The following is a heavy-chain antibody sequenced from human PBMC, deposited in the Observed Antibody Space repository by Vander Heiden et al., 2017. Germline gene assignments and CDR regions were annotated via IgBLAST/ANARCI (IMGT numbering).Heavy chain of an antibody. CDR2: ISAYNGNT. J-gene: IGHJ3*02. CDR3: ARDMVRGGVTHDAFDI. D-gene: IGHD3-10*01. CDR1: GYTFTSYG. Sequence: QVQLVQSGAEVKKPGASVKVSCKASGYTFTSYGISWVRQAPGQGLEWMGWISAYNGNTKYAQKLLGRVTMTTDTSTSTAYMELRSMRSHETDVYYCARDMVRGGVTHDAFDIWGQGTMVTI. V-gene: IGHV1-18*01.